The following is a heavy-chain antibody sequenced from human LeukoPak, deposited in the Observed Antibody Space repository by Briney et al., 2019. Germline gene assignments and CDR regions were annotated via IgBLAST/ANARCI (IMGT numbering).Heavy chain of an antibody. J-gene: IGHJ4*02. Sequence: PSETLSLTCAVYGGSFSGYYWSWIRQPPGKGLEWIGEINHSGSTNYNPSLESRVTISVDTSKNQFSLKLSSVTAADTAVYYCARAGDIVVVPAAIGPSYFDYWGQGTLVTVSS. CDR1: GGSFSGYY. CDR2: INHSGST. CDR3: ARAGDIVVVPAAIGPSYFDY. V-gene: IGHV4-34*01. D-gene: IGHD2-2*02.